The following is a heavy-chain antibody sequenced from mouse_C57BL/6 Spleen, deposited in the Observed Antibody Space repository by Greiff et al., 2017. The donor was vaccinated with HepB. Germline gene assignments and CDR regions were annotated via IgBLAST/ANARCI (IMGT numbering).Heavy chain of an antibody. Sequence: VKLQESGAELARPGASVKLSCKASGYTFTSYGISWVKQRTGQGLEWIGEIYPRSGNTYYNEKFKGKATLTADKSSSTAYMELRSLTSEDSAVYFCARGGNYYGSSYGFAYWGQGTLVTVSA. CDR1: GYTFTSYG. CDR3: ARGGNYYGSSYGFAY. CDR2: IYPRSGNT. J-gene: IGHJ3*01. V-gene: IGHV1-81*01. D-gene: IGHD1-1*01.